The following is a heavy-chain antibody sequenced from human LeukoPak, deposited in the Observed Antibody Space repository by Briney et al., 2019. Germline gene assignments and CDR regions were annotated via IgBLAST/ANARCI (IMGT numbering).Heavy chain of an antibody. J-gene: IGHJ3*02. CDR2: IYPGDSDT. Sequence: GESLKISCKGSGYRFTNYWIGWVRQMPGKGLEWMGIIYPGDSDTRYSPSLQGQVTISADKSISTAYLQWSSLKASDTAMYYCARIRGGSQPYDAFDIWGQGTMVTVSS. D-gene: IGHD5-12*01. CDR1: GYRFTNYW. CDR3: ARIRGGSQPYDAFDI. V-gene: IGHV5-51*01.